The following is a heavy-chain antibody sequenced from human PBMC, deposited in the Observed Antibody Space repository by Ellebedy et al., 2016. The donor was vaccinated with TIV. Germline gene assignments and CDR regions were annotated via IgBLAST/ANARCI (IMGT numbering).Heavy chain of an antibody. D-gene: IGHD5-18*01. CDR1: GYTFIDYN. J-gene: IGHJ4*02. Sequence: AASVKVSCKASGYTFIDYNMHWVRHAPGQGLEWMGWISPNSGGTSYAQKFQGWVTMTRDTSISTAYMELTRLTSDDTAVYYCARGFARGYIYGYGDYWGQGTLVTVSS. V-gene: IGHV1-2*04. CDR3: ARGFARGYIYGYGDY. CDR2: ISPNSGGT.